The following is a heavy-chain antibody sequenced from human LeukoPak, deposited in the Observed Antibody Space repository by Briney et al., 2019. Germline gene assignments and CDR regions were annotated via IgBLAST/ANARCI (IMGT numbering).Heavy chain of an antibody. CDR1: AFIFSGHW. V-gene: IGHV3-11*01. Sequence: GGSLRLSCEGSAFIFSGHWMNWIRQAPGKGLEWVSYISSSGSARYYADSVKGRFTISRDNAKNSLFLQMNGLRDDDTAVYYCAKDGSYGSGSYNWFDPWGQGTLVTVSS. CDR2: ISSSGSAR. J-gene: IGHJ5*02. D-gene: IGHD3-10*01. CDR3: AKDGSYGSGSYNWFDP.